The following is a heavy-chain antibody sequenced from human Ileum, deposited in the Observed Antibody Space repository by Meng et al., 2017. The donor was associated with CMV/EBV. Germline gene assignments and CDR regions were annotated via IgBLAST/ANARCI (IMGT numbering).Heavy chain of an antibody. D-gene: IGHD5-12*01. CDR2: IYYSGST. J-gene: IGHJ5*02. Sequence: QVRLQESGPGLVTPSVSLSPICSVSGDSISSGNYYWGWIRQPPGKDLEWIGSIYYSGSTYDNPSLKSRVTMSVDPSKNQFSLRLSSVTAADTAIYYCVGDWGPYKSRGYFDPWGQGTLVTVSS. CDR1: GDSISSGNYY. CDR3: VGDWGPYKSRGYFDP. V-gene: IGHV4-39*07.